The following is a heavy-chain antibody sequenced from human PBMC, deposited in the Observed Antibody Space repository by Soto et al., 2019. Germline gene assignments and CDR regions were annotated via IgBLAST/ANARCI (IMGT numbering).Heavy chain of an antibody. V-gene: IGHV3-30-3*01. D-gene: IGHD1-1*01. CDR2: ISYDGSNK. Sequence: GGSLRLSCAASGFTFSSYAMHWVRQAPGKGLEWVAVISYDGSNKYYADSVKGRFTISRDNSKNTLYLQMNSLRAEDTAVYYCARDNWTYDAFDIWAQGPMV. CDR1: GFTFSSYA. CDR3: ARDNWTYDAFDI. J-gene: IGHJ3*02.